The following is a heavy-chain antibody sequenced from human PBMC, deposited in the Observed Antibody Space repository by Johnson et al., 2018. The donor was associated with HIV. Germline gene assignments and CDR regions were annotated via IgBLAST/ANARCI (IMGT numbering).Heavy chain of an antibody. V-gene: IGHV3-66*01. Sequence: VQLVESGGGLVQPGGSLRLSCAASGFTFSSYDMHWVRQATGKGLEWVGRVKSKTDGGSTYYADSVKGRFTISRDNSKNTLYLQMNSLRAEDTAVYYCARDHAVADAFDIWGQGTMVTVSS. CDR2: VKSKTDGGST. CDR3: ARDHAVADAFDI. D-gene: IGHD6-19*01. J-gene: IGHJ3*02. CDR1: GFTFSSYD.